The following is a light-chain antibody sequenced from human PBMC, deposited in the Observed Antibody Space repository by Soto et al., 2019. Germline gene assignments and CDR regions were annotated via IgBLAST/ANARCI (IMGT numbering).Light chain of an antibody. V-gene: IGLV2-8*01. J-gene: IGLJ3*02. Sequence: QSVLTQPPSASGSPGQSVTISCTGTSSDVGGYNYVSWYQQHPGKAPKLIIYEINKRPSGVPDRFSGSRSGNTASLTVSGLQAEDEADYYCCSYAVSNTGVFGGGTKLTVL. CDR2: EIN. CDR3: CSYAVSNTGV. CDR1: SSDVGGYNY.